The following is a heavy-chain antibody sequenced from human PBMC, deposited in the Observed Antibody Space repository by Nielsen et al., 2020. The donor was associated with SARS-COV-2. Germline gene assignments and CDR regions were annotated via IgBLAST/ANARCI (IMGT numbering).Heavy chain of an antibody. Sequence: VRQAPGKGLEWVAVISHDGSNKNYADSVKGRFTISRDNSKNTLYVQMNSLRAEDTAVYYCARDSTSYDFWSGYYTYYFDYWGQGTLVTVSS. D-gene: IGHD3-3*01. V-gene: IGHV3-30*03. J-gene: IGHJ4*02. CDR2: ISHDGSNK. CDR3: ARDSTSYDFWSGYYTYYFDY.